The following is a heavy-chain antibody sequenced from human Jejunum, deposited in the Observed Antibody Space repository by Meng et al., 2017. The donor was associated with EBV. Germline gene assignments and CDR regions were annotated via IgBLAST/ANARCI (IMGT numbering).Heavy chain of an antibody. Sequence: QLQRAGPGLRRPPEPLLSSSAVAGGAISSRSYYWGCIRRPPGKWLEWIGTHYNSGSTYYNPPLKSRVTISVDTSKNQFSLKLISVTAADTAAYYCARQGPSGRTFDYWGQGTLVTVSS. CDR1: GGAISSRSYY. CDR2: HYNSGST. V-gene: IGHV4-39*01. D-gene: IGHD1-26*01. CDR3: ARQGPSGRTFDY. J-gene: IGHJ4*02.